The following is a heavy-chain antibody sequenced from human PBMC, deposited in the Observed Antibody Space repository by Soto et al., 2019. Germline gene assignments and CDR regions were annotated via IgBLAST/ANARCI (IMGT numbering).Heavy chain of an antibody. Sequence: QVQLQESGPGLVKPSETLSLSCTVSGGSTSSSNYYWSWIRQPPGKVVEWIGYIYFSGITKYNPTLLSRASISIDTTGSQFSLNLVFVTAVDTAIYYCARGVALNPFAGHWFDSWGQGTLVTVSS. CDR1: GGSTSSSNYY. J-gene: IGHJ5*01. V-gene: IGHV4-61*01. CDR3: ARGVALNPFAGHWFDS. D-gene: IGHD2-15*01. CDR2: IYFSGIT.